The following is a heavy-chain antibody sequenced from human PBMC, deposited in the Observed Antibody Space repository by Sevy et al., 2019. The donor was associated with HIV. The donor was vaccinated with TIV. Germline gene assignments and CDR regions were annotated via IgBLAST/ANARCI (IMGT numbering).Heavy chain of an antibody. CDR3: AKFDSSGYYYFQH. CDR1: GFTFSSYA. D-gene: IGHD3-22*01. Sequence: GGSLRLSCAASGFTFSSYAMSWVRQAPGKGLEWFSAISGSGGSTYYADSVKGRFTISRDNSKNTLYLQMNSLRAEDTAVYYCAKFDSSGYYYFQHWGQGTLVTVSS. CDR2: ISGSGGST. J-gene: IGHJ1*01. V-gene: IGHV3-23*01.